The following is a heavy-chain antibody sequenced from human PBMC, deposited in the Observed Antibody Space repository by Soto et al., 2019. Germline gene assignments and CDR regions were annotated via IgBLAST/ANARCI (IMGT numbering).Heavy chain of an antibody. CDR2: IYYTGNT. CDR1: GDSISNGGYY. Sequence: PSETLSLTCTVSGDSISNGGYYWSWIRQHPGKGLEWIGNIYYTGNTYYNPSLKSRVSISLDTSENHFSLRLSSVTAADTAIYYCARATLGTDFWRSPPGGWFDPWGRRTLVTVSS. D-gene: IGHD3-3*01. V-gene: IGHV4-31*03. J-gene: IGHJ5*02. CDR3: ARATLGTDFWRSPPGGWFDP.